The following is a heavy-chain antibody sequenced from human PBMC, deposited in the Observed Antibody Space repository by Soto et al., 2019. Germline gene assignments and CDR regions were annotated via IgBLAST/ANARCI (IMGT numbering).Heavy chain of an antibody. V-gene: IGHV4-4*02. Sequence: SETLSLTCAVSGVSITSTNWWSWVRQPPGKGLEWIGYINYSGSTNYNPSLKSRVTISVDTSKNQFSLKLSSVTAADTAVYYCARTLYSYGPRFDYWGQGTLVTVSS. CDR2: INYSGST. D-gene: IGHD5-18*01. CDR3: ARTLYSYGPRFDY. CDR1: GVSITSTNW. J-gene: IGHJ4*02.